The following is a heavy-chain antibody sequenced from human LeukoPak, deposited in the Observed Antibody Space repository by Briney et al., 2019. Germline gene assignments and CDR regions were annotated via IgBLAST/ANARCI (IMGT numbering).Heavy chain of an antibody. CDR2: ISSSSSYI. V-gene: IGHV3-21*01. CDR3: ARGVYSGYEFDY. D-gene: IGHD5-12*01. J-gene: IGHJ4*02. CDR1: GFTFSSYS. Sequence: GGSLRLSCAASGFTFSSYSMNWVRQAPGKGLEWVSSISSSSSYIYYADSVKGRFTISRDNAKNSLYLQMNSLRAEDTAVYYCARGVYSGYEFDYWGQGTLVTVSS.